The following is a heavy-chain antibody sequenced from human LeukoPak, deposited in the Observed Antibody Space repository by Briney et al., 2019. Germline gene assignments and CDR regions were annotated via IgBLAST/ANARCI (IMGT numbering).Heavy chain of an antibody. CDR3: ARHVLRWLSIAARRGGAFDI. D-gene: IGHD6-6*01. CDR2: IYYSGST. CDR1: GGSISSSSYY. J-gene: IGHJ3*02. V-gene: IGHV4-39*01. Sequence: SETLSLTCTVSGGSISSSSYYWGWIRQPPGKGLEWIGSIYYSGSTYYNPSLKSRVTISVDTSKNQFSLKLSSVTAADTAVYYCARHVLRWLSIAARRGGAFDIWGQGTMVTVSS.